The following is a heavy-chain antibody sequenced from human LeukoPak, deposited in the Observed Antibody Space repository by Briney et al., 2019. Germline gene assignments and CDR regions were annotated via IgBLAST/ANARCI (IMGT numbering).Heavy chain of an antibody. V-gene: IGHV3-7*01. J-gene: IGHJ4*02. Sequence: PGGSLRLSCAASGFTFSSYWMTWVRQAPGKGLEWVANIKQDGSEKYYVDSVKGRFTISRDNAKNSLYLQMNSLRGEDTAVYYCARHAVPGYSSGWYTAWGQGTLVTVSS. CDR2: IKQDGSEK. CDR3: ARHAVPGYSSGWYTA. D-gene: IGHD6-19*01. CDR1: GFTFSSYW.